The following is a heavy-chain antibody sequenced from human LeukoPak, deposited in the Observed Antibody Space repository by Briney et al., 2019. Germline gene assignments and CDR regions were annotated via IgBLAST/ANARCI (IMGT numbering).Heavy chain of an antibody. J-gene: IGHJ4*02. V-gene: IGHV3-64D*09. CDR3: VKGGDYYGSGSYGWVDY. CDR2: ISSNGGST. CDR1: GFTFSSHV. D-gene: IGHD3-10*01. Sequence: GGSLRLSCSASGFTFSSHVIHWVRQAPGKGLEYVSAISSNGGSTDYADSVKGRFTISRDNSKNTLYLQMSSLRAEDTAVYYCVKGGDYYGSGSYGWVDYWGQGTLVTVSS.